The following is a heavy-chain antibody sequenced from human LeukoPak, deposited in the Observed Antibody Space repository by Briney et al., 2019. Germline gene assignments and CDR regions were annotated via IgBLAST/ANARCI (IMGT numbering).Heavy chain of an antibody. Sequence: PSETLSLTCTVSGGSISSSSYYWGWIRQPPGKELEWIGSIYYSGSTYYNPSLKSRVTISVDTSKNQFSLKLSSVTAADTAVYYCARQLLWFGVPDAFDIWGQGTMVTVSS. CDR1: GGSISSSSYY. V-gene: IGHV4-39*01. J-gene: IGHJ3*02. CDR2: IYYSGST. CDR3: ARQLLWFGVPDAFDI. D-gene: IGHD3-10*01.